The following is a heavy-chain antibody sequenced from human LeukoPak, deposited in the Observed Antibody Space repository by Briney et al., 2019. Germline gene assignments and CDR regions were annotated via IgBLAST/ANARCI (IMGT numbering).Heavy chain of an antibody. CDR3: ARTIFGVVIPTENWFDP. J-gene: IGHJ5*02. CDR1: GGTFSSYA. CDR2: IIPIFGTA. D-gene: IGHD3-3*01. V-gene: IGHV1-69*05. Sequence: SVKASCKASGGTFSSYAISWVRQAPGQGLEWMGEIIPIFGTANYAQKFQGRVTITTDESTSTAYMELSSLRSEDTAVYYCARTIFGVVIPTENWFDPWGQGTLVTVSS.